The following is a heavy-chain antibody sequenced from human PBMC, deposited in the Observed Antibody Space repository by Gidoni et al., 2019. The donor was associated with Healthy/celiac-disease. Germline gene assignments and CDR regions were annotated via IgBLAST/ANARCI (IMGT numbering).Heavy chain of an antibody. Sequence: QVQLVQSGAEVKKPGASVKVSCKASGYTFSTYGISWVRQAPGQGLEWMGWISAYSGDTNYGHNLQGRVTMTTDTSTSTAYLEVRSLRSDDTAVYYCARDKSGGAAALGHWGQGTLVTVSS. CDR1: GYTFSTYG. D-gene: IGHD6-13*01. CDR2: ISAYSGDT. V-gene: IGHV1-18*01. CDR3: ARDKSGGAAALGH. J-gene: IGHJ4*02.